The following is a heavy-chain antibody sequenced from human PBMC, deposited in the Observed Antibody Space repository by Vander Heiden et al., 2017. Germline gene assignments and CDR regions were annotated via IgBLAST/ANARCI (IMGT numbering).Heavy chain of an antibody. Sequence: EVQLLESGGGLVQPGGSLRLSCAASGFTFSSYARSWVRQAPGKGLEWVSAISGSGGSTYYADSVKGRFTISRDNSKNTLYLQMNSLRAEDTAVYYCAKVKFSYSGYDYWGQGTLVTVSS. J-gene: IGHJ4*02. CDR1: GFTFSSYA. CDR3: AKVKFSYSGYDY. D-gene: IGHD5-12*01. V-gene: IGHV3-23*01. CDR2: ISGSGGST.